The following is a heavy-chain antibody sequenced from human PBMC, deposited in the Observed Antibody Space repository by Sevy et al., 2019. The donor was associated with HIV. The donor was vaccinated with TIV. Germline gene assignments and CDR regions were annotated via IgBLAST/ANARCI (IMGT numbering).Heavy chain of an antibody. CDR2: ITSNGLST. D-gene: IGHD3-10*01. CDR3: VKYRGLTQDFDY. J-gene: IGHJ4*02. Sequence: GGSLRLSCSASGFPFRSNIMGWVRQAPGKRLEYVSGITSNGLSTHYVPSVKGRFSISRDNSKNTMYLQMSSLRPEDTAVYYCVKYRGLTQDFDYSGQGTLVTVSS. V-gene: IGHV3-64D*06. CDR1: GFPFRSNI.